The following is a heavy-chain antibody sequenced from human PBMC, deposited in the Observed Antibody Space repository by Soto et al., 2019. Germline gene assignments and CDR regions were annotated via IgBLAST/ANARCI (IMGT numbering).Heavy chain of an antibody. D-gene: IGHD2-21*02. CDR1: GFTFSSYA. J-gene: IGHJ4*02. Sequence: QVQLVESGGGVVQPGRSPRLSCAASGFTFSSYAMHWVRQAPGKGLEWVAVISYDGSNKYYADSVKGRFTISRDNSKNTLYLQMNSLRAEDTAVYYCAREDGGNSRSVDYWGQGTLVTVSS. CDR2: ISYDGSNK. V-gene: IGHV3-30-3*01. CDR3: AREDGGNSRSVDY.